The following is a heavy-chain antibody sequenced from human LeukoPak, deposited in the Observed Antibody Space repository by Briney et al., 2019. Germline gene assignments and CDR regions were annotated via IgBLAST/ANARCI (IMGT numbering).Heavy chain of an antibody. CDR1: GGTFSSYT. J-gene: IGHJ4*02. CDR2: ISAYNGNT. CDR3: ARDSYPTGFDY. V-gene: IGHV1-18*01. D-gene: IGHD4-17*01. Sequence: GSSVKVSCKASGGTFSSYTISWVRQAPGQGLEWMGWISAYNGNTNYAQKLQGRVTMTTDTSTSTAYMELRSLRSDDTAVYYCARDSYPTGFDYWGQGTLVTVSS.